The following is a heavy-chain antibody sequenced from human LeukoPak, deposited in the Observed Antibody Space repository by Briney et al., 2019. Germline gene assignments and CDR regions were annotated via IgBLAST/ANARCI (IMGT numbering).Heavy chain of an antibody. CDR3: ARDGTPTCSSTSCAYDSSLDAFDT. Sequence: PEGSLRLSCAASGFTFSSYSMNWVRQAPGKGLKWDSAISSSSSYIYYADSVKGRFTISRDNAKNSLYLQMNSLRAEDTAVYYCARDGTPTCSSTSCAYDSSLDAFDTWGQGTMVTVSS. V-gene: IGHV3-21*01. J-gene: IGHJ3*02. D-gene: IGHD2-2*01. CDR2: ISSSSSYI. CDR1: GFTFSSYS.